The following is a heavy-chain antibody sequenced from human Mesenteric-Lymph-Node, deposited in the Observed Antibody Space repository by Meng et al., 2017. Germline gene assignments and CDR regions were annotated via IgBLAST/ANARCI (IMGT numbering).Heavy chain of an antibody. J-gene: IGHJ4*02. Sequence: GGSLRLSCTASGFTFDDFGMSWVRQVPGKGLQWVSGINWSGDDIGYADFVKGRFTISRDNAKNSLYLQMRNLRADDTALYYCVRVISIEFGGARDWGQGTLVTVSS. D-gene: IGHD3-16*01. CDR2: INWSGDDI. CDR1: GFTFDDFG. V-gene: IGHV3-20*04. CDR3: VRVISIEFGGARD.